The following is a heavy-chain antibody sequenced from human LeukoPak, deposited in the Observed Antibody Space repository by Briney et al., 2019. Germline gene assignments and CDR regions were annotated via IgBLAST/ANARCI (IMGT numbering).Heavy chain of an antibody. CDR3: ASGKYRYGDNWFDP. D-gene: IGHD5-18*01. CDR2: ISYDGSNK. J-gene: IGHJ5*02. CDR1: GFTFSSYA. V-gene: IGHV3-30*04. Sequence: GGSLRLSCAASGFTFSSYAMHWVRQAPGKGLEWVAVISYDGSNKYYADSVKGRFTISRDNSKNTLYLQMNSLRAEDTAVYFCASGKYRYGDNWFDPWGQGALVTVSS.